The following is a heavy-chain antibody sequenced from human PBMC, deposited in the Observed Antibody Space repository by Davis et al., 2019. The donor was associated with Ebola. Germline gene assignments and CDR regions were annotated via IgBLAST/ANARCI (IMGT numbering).Heavy chain of an antibody. V-gene: IGHV1-8*01. CDR2: MNPNSGNT. CDR1: GYTLTELS. D-gene: IGHD3-16*02. Sequence: ASVKVSCKVSGYTLTELSMHWVRQAPGKGLEWMGWMNPNSGNTGYAQKFQGRVIMTRNTSINTAYMEVSSLTSEDSAMYYCAREVKRATQGSFFGYWGQGILVTVSS. CDR3: AREVKRATQGSFFGY. J-gene: IGHJ4*02.